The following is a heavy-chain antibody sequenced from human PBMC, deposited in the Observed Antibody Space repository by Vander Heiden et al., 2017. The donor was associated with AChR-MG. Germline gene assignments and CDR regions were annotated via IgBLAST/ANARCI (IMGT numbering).Heavy chain of an antibody. V-gene: IGHV4-59*08. CDR2: INYSGSP. Sequence: QVQLQESGPGVVKPSETMWLTCSVSGDSLRSDYWSWNRWPPGKGLEWIGQINYSGSPDYNPSIKSRVTISIDTSKKKFALKLSSVTAPDTAIDYCARFHAGYYGSGSLDYWGQGRLVSVYS. J-gene: IGHJ4*01. CDR1: GDSLRSDY. CDR3: ARFHAGYYGSGSLDY. D-gene: IGHD3-10*01.